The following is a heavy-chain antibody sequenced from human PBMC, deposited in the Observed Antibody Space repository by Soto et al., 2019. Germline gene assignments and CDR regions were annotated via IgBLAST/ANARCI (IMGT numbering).Heavy chain of an antibody. J-gene: IGHJ6*02. CDR3: AKDLVGESVAGPYYYYGMDV. D-gene: IGHD6-19*01. V-gene: IGHV3-23*01. CDR2: IKRSGDGT. CDR1: GFTFSDYA. Sequence: PGGSLRLSCAASGFTFSDYAMSWLRQAPGRGLEWVSGIKRSGDGTYYADSVKGRFTISRDNSKNTLYLQMNSLRAEDTAVYYCAKDLVGESVAGPYYYYGMDVWGQGTTVTVSS.